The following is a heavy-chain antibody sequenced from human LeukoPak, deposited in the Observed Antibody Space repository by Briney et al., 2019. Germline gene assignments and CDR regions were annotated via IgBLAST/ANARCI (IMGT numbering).Heavy chain of an antibody. Sequence: SETLSLTCAGYGGSFSGYYWSWIRQPPGKGLEWIGEINHSGSTNYNPSLKSRVTISVDTSKNQFSLKLSSVTAADTAVYYCARSVTMVRGVPDLFDYWGQGTLVTVSS. CDR3: ARSVTMVRGVPDLFDY. V-gene: IGHV4-34*01. J-gene: IGHJ4*02. CDR2: INHSGST. D-gene: IGHD3-10*01. CDR1: GGSFSGYY.